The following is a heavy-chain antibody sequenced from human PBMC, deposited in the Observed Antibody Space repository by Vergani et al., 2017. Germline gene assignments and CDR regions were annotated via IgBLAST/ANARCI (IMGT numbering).Heavy chain of an antibody. Sequence: QVQLVQSGAEVKKPGASVKVSCKASGYTFTSYAISWVRQAPGQGLEWMGRIIPILGTANYAQKFQGRVTITADESTRTAYMELSSLRSEDTAVYYCATYVLRFLEWLPNEFDYWGQGTLVTVSS. V-gene: IGHV1-69*11. J-gene: IGHJ4*02. CDR3: ATYVLRFLEWLPNEFDY. CDR2: IIPILGTA. D-gene: IGHD3-3*01. CDR1: GYTFTSYA.